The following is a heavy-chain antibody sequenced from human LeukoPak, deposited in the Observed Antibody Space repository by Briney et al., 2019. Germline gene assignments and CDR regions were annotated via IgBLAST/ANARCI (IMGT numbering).Heavy chain of an antibody. CDR1: GFTFSSYS. CDR3: ATSSGGKGYVPFDY. J-gene: IGHJ4*02. D-gene: IGHD2-15*01. V-gene: IGHV3-21*04. CDR2: ISSSSSYI. Sequence: GGSLRLSCAASGFTFSSYSMNWVRQAPGKGLEWVSSISSSSSYIYYADSVKGRFTISRDNAKNSLYLQMNSLRAEDTAVYYCATSSGGKGYVPFDYWGQGTLVTVSS.